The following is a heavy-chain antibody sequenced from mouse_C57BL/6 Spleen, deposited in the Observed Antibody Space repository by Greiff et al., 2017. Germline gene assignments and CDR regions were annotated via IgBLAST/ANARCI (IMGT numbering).Heavy chain of an antibody. CDR3: ARGLTGTFDY. CDR1: GYTFTSYW. J-gene: IGHJ2*01. V-gene: IGHV1-52*01. D-gene: IGHD4-1*01. CDR2: LDPSDSET. Sequence: QVPLQQPGAELVRPGSSVKLSCKASGYTFTSYWLHLLKPRPIQGLEWIGNLDPSDSETHYNQKFKDKATLTVDKSASTAYMQLSSLTSEDSAVYYCARGLTGTFDYWGQGTTLTVSS.